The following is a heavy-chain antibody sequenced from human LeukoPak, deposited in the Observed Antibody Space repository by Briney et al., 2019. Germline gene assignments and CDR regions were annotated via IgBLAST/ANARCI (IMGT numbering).Heavy chain of an antibody. CDR2: ISSSSSYI. CDR1: GFSFSSYP. CDR3: ARGGLAASFDY. J-gene: IGHJ4*02. D-gene: IGHD6-13*01. Sequence: PGGSLRLSCAASGFSFSSYPMHWVRQAPGKGLEWVSSISSSSSYIYYADSVKGRFTISRDNAKNSLYLQMNSLRAEDTAVYYCARGGLAASFDYWGQGTLVTVSS. V-gene: IGHV3-21*01.